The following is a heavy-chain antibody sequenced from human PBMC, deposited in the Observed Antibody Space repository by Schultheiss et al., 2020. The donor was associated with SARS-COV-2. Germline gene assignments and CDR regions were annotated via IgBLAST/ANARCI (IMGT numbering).Heavy chain of an antibody. CDR3: ARDRTRFLEWLLGNNWFDP. CDR1: GYTFTSYG. D-gene: IGHD3-3*01. V-gene: IGHV1-18*04. CDR2: ISAYNGNT. J-gene: IGHJ5*02. Sequence: ASVKVSCKASGYTFTSYGISWVRQAPGQGLEWMGWISAYNGNTNYAQKLQGRVTMTTDTSTSTAYMELRSLRSDDTAVYYCARDRTRFLEWLLGNNWFDPWGQGTLVTVSS.